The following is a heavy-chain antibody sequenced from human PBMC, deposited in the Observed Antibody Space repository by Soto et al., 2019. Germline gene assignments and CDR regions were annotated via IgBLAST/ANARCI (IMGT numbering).Heavy chain of an antibody. D-gene: IGHD6-6*01. CDR1: GFTFSSYA. CDR3: VSALGAARMDF. V-gene: IGHV3-23*01. J-gene: IGHJ6*02. Sequence: EVQLLESGGGLVQPGGSLRLSCAASGFTFSSYAMSWVRQAPGKGLEWVSAISGSGGSTYYADSVKGRFTISRDNSKNTLYRQMNSLRAEDTAVYYCVSALGAARMDFWGQGTTVTVSS. CDR2: ISGSGGST.